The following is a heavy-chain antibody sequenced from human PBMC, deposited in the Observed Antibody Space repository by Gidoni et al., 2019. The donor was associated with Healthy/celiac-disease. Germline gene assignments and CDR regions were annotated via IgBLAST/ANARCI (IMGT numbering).Heavy chain of an antibody. CDR1: GLTFSDYY. D-gene: IGHD2-15*01. CDR2: IISSGSTV. V-gene: IGHV3-11*01. CDR3: ARVSGGYCSGGSCSALDY. J-gene: IGHJ4*02. Sequence: QVQLVQSGGGLVKPGGSLRLSCAASGLTFSDYYMSWIRQAPGKGLEWVSYIISSGSTVYYADSVKGRFTIARDNAKNSLYLQMNSLRAEDTAVYYCARVSGGYCSGGSCSALDYWGQGTLVTVSS.